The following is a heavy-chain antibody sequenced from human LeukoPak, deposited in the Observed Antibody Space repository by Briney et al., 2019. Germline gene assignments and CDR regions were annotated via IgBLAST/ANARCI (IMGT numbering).Heavy chain of an antibody. CDR1: GFRFVRYR. Sequence: GSLRLSCAASGFRFVRYRLDWVRQAPGEGVGLGSSISASSAYIFYADSVKGRFTISRDNGRNSLYLQMNNLRIEDTAVYYCAKDELGRPGAFDYWGQGTLVTVPS. J-gene: IGHJ4*02. CDR2: ISASSAYI. CDR3: AKDELGRPGAFDY. D-gene: IGHD1-26*01. V-gene: IGHV3-21*03.